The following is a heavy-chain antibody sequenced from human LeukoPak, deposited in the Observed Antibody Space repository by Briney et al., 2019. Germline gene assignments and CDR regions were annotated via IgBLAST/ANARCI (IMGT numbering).Heavy chain of an antibody. Sequence: GGSLRLSCAASGSTFSSYAMSWVRQAPGKGLEWVSAISGSGGNTYYADSVKGRFTISRDNSKNTLYLQMNSLRAEDTAVYYCAKVAYGDDDYFDYWGQGTLVTVSS. V-gene: IGHV3-23*01. J-gene: IGHJ4*02. CDR2: ISGSGGNT. CDR3: AKVAYGDDDYFDY. D-gene: IGHD4-17*01. CDR1: GSTFSSYA.